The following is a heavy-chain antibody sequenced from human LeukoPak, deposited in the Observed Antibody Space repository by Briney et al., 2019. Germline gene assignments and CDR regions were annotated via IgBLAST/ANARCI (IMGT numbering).Heavy chain of an antibody. Sequence: PGGSLRLSCAASGFTFSTYWMTWVRQAPGKGLEWVANIKQDGSEKYFVDSVKGRFSISRDNAKNSLYLQMNSLRAEDTAVYYCATGNGEIVAPGRDAFDIWGQGTMVTVSS. CDR1: GFTFSTYW. CDR3: ATGNGEIVAPGRDAFDI. CDR2: IKQDGSEK. J-gene: IGHJ3*02. D-gene: IGHD5-12*01. V-gene: IGHV3-7*03.